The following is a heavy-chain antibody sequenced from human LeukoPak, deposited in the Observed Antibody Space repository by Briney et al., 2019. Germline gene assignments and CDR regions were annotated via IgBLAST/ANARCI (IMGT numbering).Heavy chain of an antibody. D-gene: IGHD6-19*01. V-gene: IGHV1-8*03. CDR1: GYTFTSYD. Sequence: VASVKVSCKASGYTFTSYDINWVRQATGQGLEWMGWMNPNSGNTGYAQKFQGRVTITRNTSISTAYMELSSLRSDDTAVYYCARDLKRGYSSGRYSWGTGSSNDFWSQGTLVTVSS. CDR3: ARDLKRGYSSGRYSWGTGSSNDF. J-gene: IGHJ4*02. CDR2: MNPNSGNT.